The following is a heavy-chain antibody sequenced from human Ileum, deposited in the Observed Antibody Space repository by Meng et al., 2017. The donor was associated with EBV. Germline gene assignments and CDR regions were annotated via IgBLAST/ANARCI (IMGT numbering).Heavy chain of an antibody. Sequence: QVQLVQSGAEVKKPGASVKVSCKASGYSFTSYGLSWGRQAPGQGLEWMGWISTYNGNTNYAQKLQGRVTMTTDTSTSTVYMEVRSLRSDDTAVYYCARVWNYDILTGYYTHSVDYWGQGTLLTVSS. D-gene: IGHD3-9*01. CDR2: ISTYNGNT. V-gene: IGHV1-18*01. J-gene: IGHJ4*02. CDR3: ARVWNYDILTGYYTHSVDY. CDR1: GYSFTSYG.